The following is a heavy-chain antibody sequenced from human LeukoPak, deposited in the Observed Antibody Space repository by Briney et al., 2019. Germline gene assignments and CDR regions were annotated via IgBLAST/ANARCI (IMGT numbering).Heavy chain of an antibody. CDR3: ARDFLGDFWSGYAAFYYYYYGMDV. V-gene: IGHV3-30-3*01. J-gene: IGHJ6*02. CDR2: ISYDGSNK. CDR1: GFTFISYA. D-gene: IGHD3-3*01. Sequence: PGGSLRLSCAASGFTFISYAMSWVRQAPGKGLEWVAVISYDGSNKYYADSVKGRFTISRDNSKNTLYLQMNSLRAEDTAVYYCARDFLGDFWSGYAAFYYYYYGMDVWGQGTTVTVSS.